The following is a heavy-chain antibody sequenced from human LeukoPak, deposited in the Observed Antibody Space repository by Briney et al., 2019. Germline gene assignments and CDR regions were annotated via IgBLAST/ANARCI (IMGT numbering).Heavy chain of an antibody. J-gene: IGHJ4*02. CDR3: ASFFCTSGLCYYLDY. D-gene: IGHD2-8*01. V-gene: IGHV7-4-1*02. CDR1: GYTFTSNA. Sequence: SVKVSCRASGYTFTSNALGWVRQAPGQGLEWMGWINTNTGNPTYAQGFTGRFVFSLDTSDNTAYLQISSLQAEDTAVYYCASFFCTSGLCYYLDYWGQGTLVTVSS. CDR2: INTNTGNP.